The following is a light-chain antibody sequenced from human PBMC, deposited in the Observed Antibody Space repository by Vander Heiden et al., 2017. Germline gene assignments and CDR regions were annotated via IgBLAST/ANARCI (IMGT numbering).Light chain of an antibody. V-gene: IGLV1-44*01. J-gene: IGLJ1*01. CDR2: TNN. Sequence: QSVLTQPPSASGTPGQRVTIPCSGSSSNIGSNTVNWYQQLPGTAPKLLIYTNNQRPSGVPDRFSGSKSGTSASLAISGLQSEDEADYYCVAWDDSLNVHYVFGTGTKVTVL. CDR3: VAWDDSLNVHYV. CDR1: SSNIGSNT.